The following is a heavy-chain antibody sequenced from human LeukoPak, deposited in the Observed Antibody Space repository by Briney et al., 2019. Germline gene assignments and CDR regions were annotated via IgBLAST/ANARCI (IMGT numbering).Heavy chain of an antibody. CDR2: ISSSGSTI. J-gene: IGHJ3*02. Sequence: GGSLRLSCAASGFTFSDYYMSWIRQAPGKGLEWVSYISSSGSTIYYADSVRGRFTISRDNAKNSLYLQMNSLRAEDTAVYYCARDLQSYDSSGYYPGVAFDIWGQGTMVTVSS. V-gene: IGHV3-11*01. D-gene: IGHD3-22*01. CDR3: ARDLQSYDSSGYYPGVAFDI. CDR1: GFTFSDYY.